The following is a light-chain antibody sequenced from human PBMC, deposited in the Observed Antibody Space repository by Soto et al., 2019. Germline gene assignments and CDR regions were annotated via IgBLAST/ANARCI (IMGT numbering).Light chain of an antibody. CDR2: DAS. Sequence: EIVMTQSPATLSLSPGERATLSCRASQSLSSNYLAWYQQKPGQAPRLLIYDASNRATGIPARISGSGSGTDFTLTISSLEPEDCAVYYCQHRSSWPLTFGGGTKVDIK. J-gene: IGKJ4*01. V-gene: IGKV3-11*01. CDR3: QHRSSWPLT. CDR1: QSLSSNY.